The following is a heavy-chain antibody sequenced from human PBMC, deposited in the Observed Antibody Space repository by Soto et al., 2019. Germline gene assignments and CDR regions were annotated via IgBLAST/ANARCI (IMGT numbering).Heavy chain of an antibody. CDR2: IYYSGST. CDR1: GGSISSGGYY. J-gene: IGHJ5*02. V-gene: IGHV4-31*03. CDR3: ARELPGRVWFDP. D-gene: IGHD2-2*01. Sequence: SETLSLTCTVSGGSISSGGYYWSWIRQHPGKGLEWIRYIYYSGSTYYNPSLKSRVTISVDTSKNQFSLKLSSVTAADTAVYYCARELPGRVWFDPWGQGTLVTVSS.